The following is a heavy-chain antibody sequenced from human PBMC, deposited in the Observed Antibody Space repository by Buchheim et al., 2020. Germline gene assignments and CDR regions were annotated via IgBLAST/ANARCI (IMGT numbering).Heavy chain of an antibody. CDR1: GFTFSSYS. V-gene: IGHV3-15*01. CDR2: VKSTSAGGTI. CDR3: TTEPRY. D-gene: IGHD3-9*01. J-gene: IGHJ4*02. Sequence: EVQLVESGGGLVKPGGSLRLSCAASGFTFSSYSMNWVRQAPGKGPEWIARVKSTSAGGTIDYVTSVKGRFVISRDDSKNMLYLQMNSLKNEDTAVYYCTTEPRYWGQGTL.